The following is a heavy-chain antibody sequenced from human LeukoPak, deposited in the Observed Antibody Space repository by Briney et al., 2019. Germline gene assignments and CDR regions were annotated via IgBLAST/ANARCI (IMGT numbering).Heavy chain of an antibody. CDR1: GGTFSSFA. D-gene: IGHD3-10*01. CDR3: ARDITMVRGTMPWFDP. V-gene: IGHV1-69*13. J-gene: IGHJ5*02. Sequence: GASVKVSCKASGGTFSSFAISWVRQAPGQGLEWMGGIIPIFGTANYAQKFQGRVTITADESTSTAYMELSSLRSEDTAVYYCARDITMVRGTMPWFDPWGQGTLVTVSS. CDR2: IIPIFGTA.